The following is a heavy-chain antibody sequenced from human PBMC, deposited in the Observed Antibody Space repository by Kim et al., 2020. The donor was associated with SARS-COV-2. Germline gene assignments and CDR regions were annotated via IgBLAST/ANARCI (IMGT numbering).Heavy chain of an antibody. CDR2: INHSSST. CDR1: GGSFSGYY. V-gene: IGHV4-34*01. D-gene: IGHD2-2*01. CDR3: ARAPSTKKGKNYWYFDL. Sequence: SETLSLTCDVYGGSFSGYYWSWIRQPPGKGLEWIGEINHSSSTNYNPSLKSRVTISVDTSKNQFSLKLSSVTAADTAVYYCARAPSTKKGKNYWYFDLWGRGTLVTVSS. J-gene: IGHJ2*01.